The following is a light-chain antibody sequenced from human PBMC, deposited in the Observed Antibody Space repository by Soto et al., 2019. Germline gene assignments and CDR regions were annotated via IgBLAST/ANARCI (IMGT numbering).Light chain of an antibody. J-gene: IGKJ3*01. Sequence: DIQMTQSPSTLSASVGDRVTITCRASQTISSSLAWYQHKPGKAPKLLIFDASTLQTGVPSRFSGGGFGTEFTLTITGLQPDDFATYYCQQHNDYTAVTFGPGTTVDIK. CDR1: QTISSS. CDR3: QQHNDYTAVT. CDR2: DAS. V-gene: IGKV1-5*01.